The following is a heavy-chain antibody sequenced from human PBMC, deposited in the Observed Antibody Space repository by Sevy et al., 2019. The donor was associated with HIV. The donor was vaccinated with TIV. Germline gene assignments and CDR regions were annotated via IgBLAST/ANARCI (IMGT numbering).Heavy chain of an antibody. D-gene: IGHD6-13*01. CDR3: VRAIAAAGSF. J-gene: IGHJ4*02. CDR1: GFSLNNYW. V-gene: IGHV3-7*01. CDR2: IKQDGSVK. Sequence: GGSLRLSCAASGFSLNNYWMNWVRQPPGKGLEWVANIKQDGSVKYYVDSVKGRFTISRDNARNLLYLQMNSLRVEDTALYYCVRAIAAAGSFWGQGTLVTVSS.